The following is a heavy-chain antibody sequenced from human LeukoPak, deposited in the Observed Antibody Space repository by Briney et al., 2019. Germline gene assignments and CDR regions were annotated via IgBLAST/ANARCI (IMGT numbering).Heavy chain of an antibody. J-gene: IGHJ4*02. Sequence: SETLSLTCTVSGGSISSYYWSWIRQPPGKGLEWIGYIYYSGSTNYNPSLKSRVTISVDTSKNQFSLKLSSVTAADTAVYYCARVSGHVGTGIDYWGQGTLVTVSS. CDR3: ARVSGHVGTGIDY. CDR2: IYYSGST. V-gene: IGHV4-59*12. CDR1: GGSISSYY. D-gene: IGHD1-1*01.